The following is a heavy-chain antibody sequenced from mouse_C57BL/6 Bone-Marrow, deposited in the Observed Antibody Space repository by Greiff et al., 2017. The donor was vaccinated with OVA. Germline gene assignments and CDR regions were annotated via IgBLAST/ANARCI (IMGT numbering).Heavy chain of an antibody. Sequence: EVQVVESGGGLVKPGGSLKLSCAASGFTFSSYAMSWVRQTPEKRLEWVATISDGGSYTYYPDNVKGRFTISRDNAKNNLYLQMSHLKSEDTAMYYCARDDYGSSSGYAMDYWGQGTSVTVSS. CDR2: ISDGGSYT. CDR1: GFTFSSYA. CDR3: ARDDYGSSSGYAMDY. J-gene: IGHJ4*01. D-gene: IGHD1-1*01. V-gene: IGHV5-4*01.